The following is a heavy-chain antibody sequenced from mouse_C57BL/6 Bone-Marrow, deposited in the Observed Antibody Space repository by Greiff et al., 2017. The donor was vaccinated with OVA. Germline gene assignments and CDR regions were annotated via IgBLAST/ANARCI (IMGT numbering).Heavy chain of an antibody. Sequence: QVQLQQPGAELVKPGASVKLSCKASGYTFTSYWMHWVKQRPGQGLEWIGMIHPNSGSTNYNEKIKSKATLTVDKSSSTAKMQLSSMTSEDSAVYYCARSGRTCWGKGATITVSS. D-gene: IGHD3-2*02. CDR3: ARSGRTC. CDR1: GYTFTSYW. J-gene: IGHJ2*01. CDR2: IHPNSGST. V-gene: IGHV1-64*01.